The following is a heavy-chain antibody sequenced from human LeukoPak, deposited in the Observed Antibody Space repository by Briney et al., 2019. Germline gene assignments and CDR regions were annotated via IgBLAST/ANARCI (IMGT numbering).Heavy chain of an antibody. CDR3: ARDLGYYDSSGYYYWWFDP. V-gene: IGHV4-34*01. Sequence: PSETLSLTCAVYGGSFSGYSWNWIRQPPVKGLEWIGEINHSGGTNYNPSLKSRVTISVDTSKKQFSLKLSSVTAADTAVYYCARDLGYYDSSGYYYWWFDPWGQGTLVTVSS. CDR2: INHSGGT. CDR1: GGSFSGYS. D-gene: IGHD3-22*01. J-gene: IGHJ5*02.